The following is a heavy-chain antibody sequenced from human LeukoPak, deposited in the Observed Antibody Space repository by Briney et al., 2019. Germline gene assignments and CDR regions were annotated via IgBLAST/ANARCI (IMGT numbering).Heavy chain of an antibody. CDR3: ARAGLGELSFDY. Sequence: PSETLSLTCTVSGYSISSGYYWGWIRQPPGKGLEWIGSIYHSGSTYNNPSLKSRVTISVDTSKNQFSLKLSSVTAADTAVYYCARAGLGELSFDYWGQGTLVTVSS. CDR1: GYSISSGYY. D-gene: IGHD3-16*02. CDR2: IYHSGST. V-gene: IGHV4-38-2*02. J-gene: IGHJ4*02.